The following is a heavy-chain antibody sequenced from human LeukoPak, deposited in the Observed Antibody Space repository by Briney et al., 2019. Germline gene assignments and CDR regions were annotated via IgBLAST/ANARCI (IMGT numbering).Heavy chain of an antibody. V-gene: IGHV3-9*01. D-gene: IGHD4-23*01. J-gene: IGHJ4*02. Sequence: HPGRSLRLSCAASGFTFDDYAMHWVRQAPGKGLEWVSGISWNSGSIGYADSVKGRFTISRDNAKNSLYLQMNSLRAEDTAVYYCARMIAVVTLFDYWGLGTLVTVSS. CDR3: ARMIAVVTLFDY. CDR1: GFTFDDYA. CDR2: ISWNSGSI.